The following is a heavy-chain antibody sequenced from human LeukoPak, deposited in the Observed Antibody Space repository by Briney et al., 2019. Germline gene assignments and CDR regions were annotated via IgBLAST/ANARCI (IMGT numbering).Heavy chain of an antibody. CDR2: ISSSSSYI. D-gene: IGHD2-2*01. V-gene: IGHV3-21*01. CDR1: GFTFSSYS. Sequence: GGSLRLSCAASGFTFSSYSMNWVRQAPGKGLEWVSSISSSSSYIYYADSVKGRFTISRDNSKNTLYLQMNSLRAEDTAVYYCARAVHLGGTSCYCPVYWGQGTLVTVSS. J-gene: IGHJ4*02. CDR3: ARAVHLGGTSCYCPVY.